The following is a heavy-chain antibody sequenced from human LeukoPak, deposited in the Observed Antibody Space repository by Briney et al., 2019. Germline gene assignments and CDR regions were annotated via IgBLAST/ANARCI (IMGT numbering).Heavy chain of an antibody. CDR1: GFTFRSHA. CDR3: AKDFRIGYSAHFDY. V-gene: IGHV3-23*01. CDR2: IYENGGTT. J-gene: IGHJ4*02. Sequence: GGSLRLSCVGSGFTFRSHAMSWVRQAPEKGLEFVSGIYENGGTTYYADSVKGRFSISRDNSKNTLYLQMDSLRGDDTVVYYCAKDFRIGYSAHFDYWGQGALVTVSS. D-gene: IGHD2-21*01.